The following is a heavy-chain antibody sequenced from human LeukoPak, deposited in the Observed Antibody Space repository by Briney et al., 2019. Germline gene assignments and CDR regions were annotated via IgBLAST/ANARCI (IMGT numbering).Heavy chain of an antibody. J-gene: IGHJ4*02. CDR3: AKEGSNGDFDY. CDR1: GFTFSSYA. D-gene: IGHD1-26*01. Sequence: GGSLRLSCAASGFTFSSYAMSWVRQAPGKGLEWVTVISYDGSNKYYGDSVKGRFTIPRDNSKNTLYLKMNSLRAEDTAVYYCAKEGSNGDFDYWGQGTLVTVSS. V-gene: IGHV3-30*18. CDR2: ISYDGSNK.